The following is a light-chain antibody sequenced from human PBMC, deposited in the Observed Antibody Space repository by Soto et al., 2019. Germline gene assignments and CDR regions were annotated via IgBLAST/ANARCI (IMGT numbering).Light chain of an antibody. CDR2: KAS. J-gene: IGKJ1*01. CDR1: QSISSW. V-gene: IGKV1-5*03. CDR3: QQYNSYRGA. Sequence: DIQMTQSPSTLSASVGDRVTITCRASQSISSWLAWYQQKPGKAPKLLIYKASSLESGVPSRFSGSGSGTEFTLTISILQPDDFATYYCQQYNSYRGAFGQGTKVEIK.